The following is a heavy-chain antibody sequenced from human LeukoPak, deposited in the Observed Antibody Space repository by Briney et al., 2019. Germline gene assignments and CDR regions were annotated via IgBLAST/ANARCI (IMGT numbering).Heavy chain of an antibody. CDR2: IYTSGST. CDR1: GGSISSYY. V-gene: IGHV4-4*09. D-gene: IGHD5-24*01. CDR3: ARHSLGDGYNPHFDY. J-gene: IGHJ4*02. Sequence: SETLSLTCTVSGGSISSYYWSWIRQPPGKGLEWIGYIYTSGSTNYNPSLKSRVTISVDTSKNQFSLKLSSVTAADTAVYYCARHSLGDGYNPHFDYWGQGTLATVSS.